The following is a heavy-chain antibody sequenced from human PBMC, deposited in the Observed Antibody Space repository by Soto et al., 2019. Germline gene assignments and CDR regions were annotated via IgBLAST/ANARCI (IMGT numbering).Heavy chain of an antibody. D-gene: IGHD2-2*01. V-gene: IGHV3-21*01. CDR3: AREPLREICGSTSCYEPQPFDY. CDR2: IGSSSSYI. J-gene: IGHJ4*02. CDR1: GFTFSSYS. Sequence: EVQLVESGGGLVKPGGSLRLSCAASGFTFSSYSMNWVRQAPGKGLEWVSSIGSSSSYIYYADSVKGRFTISRDNAKNSLYLQMNSLRAEDTAVYYCAREPLREICGSTSCYEPQPFDYWGQGTLVTVSS.